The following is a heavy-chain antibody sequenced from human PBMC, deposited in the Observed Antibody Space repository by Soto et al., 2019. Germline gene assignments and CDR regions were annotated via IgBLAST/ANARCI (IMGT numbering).Heavy chain of an antibody. V-gene: IGHV4-30-4*01. Sequence: QVLVQESGPGLVKPSQTLTLSCTVSGGSVDSGNHYWNWIRHPPGKGLEWIGYIYYGDSTYYNAALKGRATISVDTSQSRVSLRLTSVTAADTAVYYCARDMGSAMTTRIFDHRGQGTLVTVSS. CDR2: IYYGDST. CDR3: ARDMGSAMTTRIFDH. CDR1: GGSVDSGNHY. D-gene: IGHD4-17*01. J-gene: IGHJ1*01.